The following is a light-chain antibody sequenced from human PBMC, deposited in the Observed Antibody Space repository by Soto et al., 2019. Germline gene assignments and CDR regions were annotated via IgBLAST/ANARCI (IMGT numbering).Light chain of an antibody. V-gene: IGLV2-14*03. CDR1: SSDVGDYNS. J-gene: IGLJ1*01. Sequence: QSALTQPASVSGSPGQSITISCTGTSSDVGDYNSVSWYQQHPGKAPKLMIYDVTNRPSGISNRFSGSKSGNTASLTISGLQAEDEADYYCTSYTRSSAPIYVFGTGTKVTVL. CDR2: DVT. CDR3: TSYTRSSAPIYV.